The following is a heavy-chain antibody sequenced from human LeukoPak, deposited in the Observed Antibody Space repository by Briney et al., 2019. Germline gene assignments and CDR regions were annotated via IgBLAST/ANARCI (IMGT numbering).Heavy chain of an antibody. J-gene: IGHJ6*03. CDR1: GGSISSHY. D-gene: IGHD6-19*01. Sequence: SETLSLTCSVSGGSISSHYWTWVRQPPGQALEFIGYIYYGGRTQYNPSLKSRVTMTMDTSKNQFSLRLNSVSAADTAVYYCAREVTVAGTFYLYMDVWGKGTTVTVSS. CDR3: AREVTVAGTFYLYMDV. CDR2: IYYGGRT. V-gene: IGHV4-59*11.